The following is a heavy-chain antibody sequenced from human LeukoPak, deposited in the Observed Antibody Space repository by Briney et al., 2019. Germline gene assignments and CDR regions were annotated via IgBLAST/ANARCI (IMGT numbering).Heavy chain of an antibody. CDR1: GGTFSSYA. V-gene: IGHV1-69*01. Sequence: GSSVKVSCKASGGTFSSYAISWVRQAPGQGLEWMGGIIPIFGTANYAQKFQGRVTITADESTSTAYMELSSLRSEDTAVYYCAFSPPVLLWFGAPLDVWGKGTTVTISS. D-gene: IGHD3-10*01. CDR2: IIPIFGTA. CDR3: AFSPPVLLWFGAPLDV. J-gene: IGHJ6*04.